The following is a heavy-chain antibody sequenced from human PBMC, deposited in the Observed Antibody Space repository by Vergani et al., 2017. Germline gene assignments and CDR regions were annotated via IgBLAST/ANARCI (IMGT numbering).Heavy chain of an antibody. D-gene: IGHD4-17*01. J-gene: IGHJ4*02. V-gene: IGHV5-10-1*03. CDR2: IDPSDSYT. CDR3: ARTDYGDYEVNY. CDR1: GYSFTSYW. Sequence: EVQLVQSGAEVKKPGESLRISCKGSGYSFTSYWISWVRQMPGKGLEWMGRIDPSDSYTNYSPSSQGHVTISADKSISTAYLQWSSLKASDTAMYYCARTDYGDYEVNYWGQGTLVTVSS.